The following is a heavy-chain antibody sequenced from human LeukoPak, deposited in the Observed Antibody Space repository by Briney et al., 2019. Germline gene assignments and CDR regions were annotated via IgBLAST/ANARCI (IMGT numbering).Heavy chain of an antibody. Sequence: GGSLRLSCAASGFIFSDYALSWVRQAPGKGLEWVSAISGSGGSTYYADSVKGRFTISRDNSKNTLYLQMNSLRAEDTAVYYCAKNLMIVVVISPFDYWGQGTLVTVSS. J-gene: IGHJ4*02. V-gene: IGHV3-23*01. CDR3: AKNLMIVVVISPFDY. D-gene: IGHD3-22*01. CDR2: ISGSGGST. CDR1: GFIFSDYA.